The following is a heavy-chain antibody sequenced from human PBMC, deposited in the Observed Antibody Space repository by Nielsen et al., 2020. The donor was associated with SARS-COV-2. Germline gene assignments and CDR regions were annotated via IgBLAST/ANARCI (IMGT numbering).Heavy chain of an antibody. J-gene: IGHJ6*02. CDR2: ISGSGGST. CDR1: GFTFSSYA. D-gene: IGHD3-10*01. V-gene: IGHV3-23*01. Sequence: GESLKISCAASGFTFSSYAMSWVRQAPGKGLEWVSAISGSGGSTYYADSVKGRFTISRDNSKNTLYLQMNSLRAEDTAVYYCAKNPQITMVRGRYYYGMDVWGQGTTVTVSS. CDR3: AKNPQITMVRGRYYYGMDV.